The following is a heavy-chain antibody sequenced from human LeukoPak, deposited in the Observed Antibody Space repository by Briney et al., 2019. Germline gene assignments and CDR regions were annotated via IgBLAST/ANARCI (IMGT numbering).Heavy chain of an antibody. CDR1: RFTFSTHG. J-gene: IGHJ3*01. CDR3: ARAYSGSFYEAFDF. V-gene: IGHV3-30-3*01. CDR2: ISYHGSNK. Sequence: GGSLRLSCAASRFTFSTHGMHWVRQAPGKGLEWVAVISYHGSNKHYADSVKGRFTISRDNYKNSLYLQMHSLRPEDTAVYYCARAYSGSFYEAFDFWGQGTMVTVSS. D-gene: IGHD1-26*01.